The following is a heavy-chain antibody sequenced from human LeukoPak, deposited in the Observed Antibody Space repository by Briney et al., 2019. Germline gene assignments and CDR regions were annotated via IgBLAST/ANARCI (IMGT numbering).Heavy chain of an antibody. CDR3: ASRPVATNYYYGMDV. J-gene: IGHJ6*02. Sequence: GESLKISCQGSGYTFTTYYIAWVRQMPGKGLEWMGRIDPSDSYTNYSPSFQGHVTISSDQSISTAYLQWSSLKASDTAIYYCASRPVATNYYYGMDVWGQGTTVTVSS. CDR1: GYTFTTYY. CDR2: IDPSDSYT. D-gene: IGHD2-2*01. V-gene: IGHV5-10-1*01.